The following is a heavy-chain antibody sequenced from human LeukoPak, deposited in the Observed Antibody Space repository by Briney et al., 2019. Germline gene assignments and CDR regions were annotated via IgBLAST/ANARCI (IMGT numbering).Heavy chain of an antibody. V-gene: IGHV4-59*08. J-gene: IGHJ4*02. D-gene: IGHD2-8*01. Sequence: SETLSLTCTVSGGSISSYYWSWIRQPPGKGLEWIGYIYYSGSTNYNPSLKSRVTISVDTSKNQFSLKLSSVTAADTAVYYCARHPRGYCTNGVCYPMYYFDYWGQGTPVTVSS. CDR2: IYYSGST. CDR3: ARHPRGYCTNGVCYPMYYFDY. CDR1: GGSISSYY.